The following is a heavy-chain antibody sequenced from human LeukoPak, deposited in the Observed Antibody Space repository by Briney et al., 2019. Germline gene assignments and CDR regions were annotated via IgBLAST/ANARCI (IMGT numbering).Heavy chain of an antibody. D-gene: IGHD6-19*01. CDR2: ISGNGLST. V-gene: IGHV3-43*02. CDR3: ARGHSGDYSSGWYPSD. CDR1: GHTFEDYA. Sequence: GSLRLSCAASGHTFEDYAMHWVRQAPGKGLEWVSLISGNGLSTYYADSVKGRFTVSRDNSKNSLYLQMTSLRSEDTAFYYCARGHSGDYSSGWYPSDWGQGTLVTVSS. J-gene: IGHJ1*01.